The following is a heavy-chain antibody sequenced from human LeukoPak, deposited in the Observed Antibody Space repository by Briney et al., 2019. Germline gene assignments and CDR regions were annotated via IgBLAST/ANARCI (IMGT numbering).Heavy chain of an antibody. CDR3: ARRAGAYSHPYDY. D-gene: IGHD4/OR15-4a*01. Sequence: PGGPLRLSCTVSGFTVSSNSMSWVRRAPGKGLEWVSFIYSGNTHYSDSVKGRFTISRDNSKNTLYLQMNSLRAEDTAVYYCARRAGAYSHPYDYWGQGTLVTVSS. CDR1: GFTVSSNS. V-gene: IGHV3-53*01. J-gene: IGHJ4*02. CDR2: IYSGNT.